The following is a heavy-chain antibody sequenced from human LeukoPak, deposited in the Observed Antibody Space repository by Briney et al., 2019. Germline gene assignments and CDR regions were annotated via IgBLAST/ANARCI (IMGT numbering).Heavy chain of an antibody. CDR2: VHYTGST. CDR3: ARHSYYDHSGGRNWFDP. V-gene: IGHV4-59*08. D-gene: IGHD3-3*01. J-gene: IGHJ5*02. Sequence: PSETLSLTCTVSGGSVSGHYWAWVRQPPGKGLEWIGYVHYTGSTNYNPSLKSRVTISIDTSKNQFSLNLNSVIAADTAVYYCARHSYYDHSGGRNWFDPWGQGTLVTVSS. CDR1: GGSVSGHY.